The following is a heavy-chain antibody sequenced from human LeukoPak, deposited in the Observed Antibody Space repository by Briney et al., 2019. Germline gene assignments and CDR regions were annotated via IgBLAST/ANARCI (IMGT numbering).Heavy chain of an antibody. D-gene: IGHD3-10*01. J-gene: IGHJ4*02. CDR3: ARAEYYFDY. Sequence: SETLSLTCTGSGGSISSYYWSWIRQPPGKGLEWIGYIYYSGSTNYNPSLRSRVTISVDTSKNQFSLKLSSVTAADTAVYYCARAEYYFDYWGQGTLVTVSS. V-gene: IGHV4-59*01. CDR1: GGSISSYY. CDR2: IYYSGST.